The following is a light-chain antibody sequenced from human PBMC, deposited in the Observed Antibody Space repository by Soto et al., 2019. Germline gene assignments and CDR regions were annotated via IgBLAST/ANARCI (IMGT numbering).Light chain of an antibody. CDR2: GAS. V-gene: IGKV3-20*01. CDR3: QQYHTSPVT. CDR1: QSVSSTY. J-gene: IGKJ1*01. Sequence: LAPGERATLSCMASQSVSSTYLAWYQQQPGQAPRLLIYGASGRATGIPDRFSGSGSGTDFTLTISRLEPEDFAVYYCQQYHTSPVTFGQGTKVDIK.